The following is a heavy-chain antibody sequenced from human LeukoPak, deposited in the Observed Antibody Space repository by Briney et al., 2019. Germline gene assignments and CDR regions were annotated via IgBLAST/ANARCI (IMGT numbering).Heavy chain of an antibody. Sequence: ASVKVSCKASGYTFTCYDINWVRQATGQGLEWMGWMKPYSGNSGYAQKFQGRVTMTRNTSISTAYMELSSLRSEDTAVYYCARGAGTDIDYWGQGTLVTVSS. CDR2: MKPYSGNS. CDR3: ARGAGTDIDY. CDR1: GYTFTCYD. J-gene: IGHJ4*02. D-gene: IGHD1-7*01. V-gene: IGHV1-8*01.